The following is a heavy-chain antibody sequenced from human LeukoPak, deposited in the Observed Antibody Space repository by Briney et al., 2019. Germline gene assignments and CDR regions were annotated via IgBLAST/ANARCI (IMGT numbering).Heavy chain of an antibody. V-gene: IGHV4-59*01. D-gene: IGHD5-12*01. CDR3: ARGGSGYDSFYYYGMYV. J-gene: IGHJ6*02. CDR2: IYDGGST. Sequence: SETLSLTCTVSGGSISSYYWSWIRQPPGKGLEWIGYIYDGGSTNYNPSLKSRVTISVDTSKNQFSLKLSSVTAADTAVYYCARGGSGYDSFYYYGMYVWGQGTTVTVSS. CDR1: GGSISSYY.